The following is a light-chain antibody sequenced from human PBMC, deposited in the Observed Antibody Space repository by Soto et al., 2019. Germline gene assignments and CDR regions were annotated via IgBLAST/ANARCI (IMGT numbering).Light chain of an antibody. CDR3: AAWDDSLSGVV. J-gene: IGLJ2*01. CDR1: SSNIGSNY. Sequence: QSVLTQPPSASGTPGQRVTISCSGSSSNIGSNYVFWYQHLPGTAPKLLMYRNNQRPSGVPDRFSGSKSGTSASLAISGFRSEDETEYYSAAWDDSLSGVVFGRGTKVTVL. V-gene: IGLV1-47*01. CDR2: RNN.